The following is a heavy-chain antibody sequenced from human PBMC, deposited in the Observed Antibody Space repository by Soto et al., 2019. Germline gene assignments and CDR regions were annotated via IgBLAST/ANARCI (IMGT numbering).Heavy chain of an antibody. CDR3: ARTTAVPDTPRSRYYFDY. D-gene: IGHD6-19*01. Sequence: SETLSLTCSVSGGSVSDKTYYWSWIRQPPGKGLEWIGYVYYSGTTNYNPSLKSRVSISVDTSQNQFSLRLNSVTAADTALYYCARTTAVPDTPRSRYYFDYWGQGTLVTVSS. CDR1: GGSVSDKTYY. V-gene: IGHV4-61*01. CDR2: VYYSGTT. J-gene: IGHJ4*02.